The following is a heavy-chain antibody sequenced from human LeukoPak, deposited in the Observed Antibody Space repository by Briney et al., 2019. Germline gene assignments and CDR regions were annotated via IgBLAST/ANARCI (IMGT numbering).Heavy chain of an antibody. V-gene: IGHV3-23*01. Sequence: GGSLRLSCAASGFTLISYSMSWVRQAPGKGLEGGSGISGCGGSTYYADSVKGLFTISRDNSKNTLYLQMSSLRAEDTDLYYCTKGEGYHLRYFDYWGQGTLVTVSS. J-gene: IGHJ4*02. CDR3: TKGEGYHLRYFDY. CDR2: ISGCGGST. D-gene: IGHD2-2*01. CDR1: GFTLISYS.